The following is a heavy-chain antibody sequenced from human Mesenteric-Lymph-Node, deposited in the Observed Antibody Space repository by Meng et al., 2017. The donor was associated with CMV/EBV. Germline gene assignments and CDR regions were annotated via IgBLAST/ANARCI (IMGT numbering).Heavy chain of an antibody. CDR2: IDWDDEK. V-gene: IGHV2-70D*14. CDR3: ARAVAGTSGWFDP. CDR1: GFSLSTGGMR. D-gene: IGHD6-19*01. Sequence: SGPTLVKPTQTLTLTCTLSGFSLSTGGMRVSWIRQAPGKALEWLARIDWDDEKFYNTSLKTRLTISKDTSKNQVVLTITNMDPLDTATYYCARAVAGTSGWFDPWGQGTLVTVSS. J-gene: IGHJ5*02.